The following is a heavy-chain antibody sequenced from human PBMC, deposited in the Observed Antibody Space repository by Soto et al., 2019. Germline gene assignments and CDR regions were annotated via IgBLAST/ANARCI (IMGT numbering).Heavy chain of an antibody. CDR2: IIPIFGTA. CDR3: AREPARAYGMDV. J-gene: IGHJ6*02. Sequence: SVKVSCKASGGTFSSYAISWVRQAPGQGLEWMGGIIPIFGTANYAQKFQGRVTITADESTSTAYMELSSLRSEDTAVYYCAREPARAYGMDVWGQGTTVTVSS. D-gene: IGHD1-26*01. V-gene: IGHV1-69*13. CDR1: GGTFSSYA.